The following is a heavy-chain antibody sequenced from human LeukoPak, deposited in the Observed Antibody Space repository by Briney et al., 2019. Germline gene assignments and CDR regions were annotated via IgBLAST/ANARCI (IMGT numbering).Heavy chain of an antibody. V-gene: IGHV4-30-4*01. Sequence: PSQTLSLTCTVSGGSISSGDYYWSWIRQPPGKGLEWIAYMYYSGSTYYNSSLKSRVTMSADTSKNQLSLKLSSVTAADTAVYYCARPYYYDSRIDPWGQGILVTVSS. J-gene: IGHJ5*02. CDR2: MYYSGST. D-gene: IGHD3-22*01. CDR1: GGSISSGDYY. CDR3: ARPYYYDSRIDP.